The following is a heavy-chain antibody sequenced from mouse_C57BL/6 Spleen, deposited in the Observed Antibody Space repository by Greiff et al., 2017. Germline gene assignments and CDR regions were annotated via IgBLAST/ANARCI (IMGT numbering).Heavy chain of an antibody. CDR2: INPNNGGT. CDR3: ARSPFDYGSSYGWFAY. V-gene: IGHV1-22*01. J-gene: IGHJ3*01. D-gene: IGHD1-1*01. Sequence: DVQLQVSGPELVKPGASVKMSCKASGYTFTDYNMHWVKQSHGKSLEWIGYINPNNGGTSYNQKFKGKATLTVNKSSSTAYMELRSLTSEDSAVYYCARSPFDYGSSYGWFAYWGQGTLVTVSA. CDR1: GYTFTDYN.